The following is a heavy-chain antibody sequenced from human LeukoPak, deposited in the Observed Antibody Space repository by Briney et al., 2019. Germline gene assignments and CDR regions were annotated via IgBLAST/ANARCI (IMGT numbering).Heavy chain of an antibody. CDR1: GFSVSTNY. CDR3: APVVPTADLKY. Sequence: GGSLRLSCAASGFSVSTNYMTWVRQAPGKGLEWVSVIYSGGATYYADSVKGRFTISRDNFKKTLFLQMNSLRVEDTAVYYCAPVVPTADLKYSGQGTLVTVSS. V-gene: IGHV3-53*01. CDR2: IYSGGAT. D-gene: IGHD2-2*01. J-gene: IGHJ4*02.